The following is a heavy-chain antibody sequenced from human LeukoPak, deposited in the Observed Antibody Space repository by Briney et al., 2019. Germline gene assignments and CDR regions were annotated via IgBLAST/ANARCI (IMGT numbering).Heavy chain of an antibody. V-gene: IGHV4-34*01. Sequence: PSETLSLTCGVHGASLSGYYWTWIRQSPGKGLEWIGEINHSGTTDDNPFLKSRVTISVDTSKSQFSLKLTSVTAAGTAVYYCARGRGWNYFDYWGLGTLVTVSS. CDR2: INHSGTT. J-gene: IGHJ4*02. D-gene: IGHD6-19*01. CDR3: ARGRGWNYFDY. CDR1: GASLSGYY.